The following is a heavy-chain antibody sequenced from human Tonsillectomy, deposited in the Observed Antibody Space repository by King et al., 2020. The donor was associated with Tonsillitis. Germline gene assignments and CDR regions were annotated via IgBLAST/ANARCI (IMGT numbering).Heavy chain of an antibody. J-gene: IGHJ2*01. CDR3: ARGRSGGSRYWYFDL. Sequence: VQLVESGGGLVQPGGSLRLSCAASGFTFSSYDMHWVRQATGKGLEWVSAIGTADDTSYPGSVKGRFTISRENDKNSLYLQMNSLRAGDTAVYYCARGRSGGSRYWYFDLWGRGTLVTVSS. CDR1: GFTFSSYD. CDR2: IGTADDT. V-gene: IGHV3-13*01. D-gene: IGHD2-15*01.